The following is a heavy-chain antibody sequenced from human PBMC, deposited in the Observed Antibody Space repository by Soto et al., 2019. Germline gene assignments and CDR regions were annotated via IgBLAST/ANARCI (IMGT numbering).Heavy chain of an antibody. CDR2: INNDGSTT. CDR3: ATLFSSGNSFDY. Sequence: GGSLRLSCGASGFTLRNYWMHWVRQTPGKGLQWVSNINNDGSTTYYADSVKDRFTISRDNAKNTLYLQMNSLRADDTAVYYCATLFSSGNSFDYWGQGTLVTVSS. D-gene: IGHD3-10*01. J-gene: IGHJ4*02. CDR1: GFTLRNYW. V-gene: IGHV3-74*01.